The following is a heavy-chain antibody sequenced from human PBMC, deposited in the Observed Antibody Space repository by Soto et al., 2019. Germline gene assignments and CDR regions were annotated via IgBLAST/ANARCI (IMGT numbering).Heavy chain of an antibody. CDR1: GYTFTSYD. J-gene: IGHJ4*02. Sequence: QVQLVQSGAEVKKPGASVKVSCKASGYTFTSYDINWVRQATGQGLEWMGWMNPNSGNTGYAQKCQGRVTMTRNTSISTVYMELSSLRPAETVGYSCARGELLWFGELLRWGQGTLVTVSS. CDR2: MNPNSGNT. CDR3: ARGELLWFGELLR. D-gene: IGHD3-10*01. V-gene: IGHV1-8*01.